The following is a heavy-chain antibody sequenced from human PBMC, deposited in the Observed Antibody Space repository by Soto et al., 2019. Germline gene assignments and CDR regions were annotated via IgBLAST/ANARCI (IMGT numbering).Heavy chain of an antibody. Sequence: QVQLVESGGGVVQPGRSLRLSCAGSGFTFSSSDMHWVRQAPGKGLEWVAVIRYDGSNKYYADSVKGRFTISRDNSKNTLYLQMNSLRAEDTAVYYCARPHSGSESEFDYWGQGTLVTVSS. D-gene: IGHD1-26*01. CDR3: ARPHSGSESEFDY. CDR1: GFTFSSSD. V-gene: IGHV3-33*01. CDR2: IRYDGSNK. J-gene: IGHJ4*02.